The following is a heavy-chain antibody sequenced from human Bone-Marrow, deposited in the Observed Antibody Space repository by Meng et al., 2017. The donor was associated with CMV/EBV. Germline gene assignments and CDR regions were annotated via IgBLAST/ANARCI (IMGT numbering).Heavy chain of an antibody. J-gene: IGHJ6*02. CDR2: FDPEDGET. Sequence: ASVKVSCKASGGTFSSYAISWVRQAPGKGLEWMGGFDPEDGETIYAQKFQGRVTMTEDTSTDTAYMELSSLRSEDTAVYYCATSFVTTEYYYGMDVWGQGTTVTVSS. D-gene: IGHD4-11*01. V-gene: IGHV1-24*01. CDR3: ATSFVTTEYYYGMDV. CDR1: GGTFSSYA.